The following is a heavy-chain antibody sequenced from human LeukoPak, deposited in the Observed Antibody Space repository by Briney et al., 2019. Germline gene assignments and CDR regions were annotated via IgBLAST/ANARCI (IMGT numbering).Heavy chain of an antibody. CDR2: MHYTGNT. J-gene: IGHJ4*02. CDR3: ATGENGAY. V-gene: IGHV4-39*01. Sequence: PSETLSLTCTVSGGSISISRYYWAWIRQPPGKGLEWIGSMHYTGNTYYNPSLRSRVTISVDTSKSQFSLNLSSVTAADTAVFYCATGENGAYWGQGTLVTVSS. CDR1: GGSISISRYY. D-gene: IGHD7-27*01.